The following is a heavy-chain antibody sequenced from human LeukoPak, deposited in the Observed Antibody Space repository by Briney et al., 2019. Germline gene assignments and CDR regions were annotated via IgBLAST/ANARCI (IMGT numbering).Heavy chain of an antibody. CDR3: ARRPCYYYYMDV. V-gene: IGHV4-38-2*01. D-gene: IGHD6-6*01. CDR2: IYHRGSA. J-gene: IGHJ6*03. Sequence: SETLSLTCAVSRHSISSDYYGAWIQLPPGKGLEWIGTIYHRGSAYYNPSLKSRVTLLVDTSNNQFSLRLSSVTATDTAVYYCARRPCYYYYMDVWGKGTTVTVSS. CDR1: RHSISSDYY.